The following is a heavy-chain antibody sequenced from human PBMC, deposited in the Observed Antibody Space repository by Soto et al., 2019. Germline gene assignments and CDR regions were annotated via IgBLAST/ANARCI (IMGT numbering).Heavy chain of an antibody. D-gene: IGHD3-22*01. Sequence: SETLSLTCAVYGGSFSGYYWSWIRQPPGKGLEWIGEINHSGSTNYNPSLKSRVTISVDTSKNQFSLKLSSVTAADTAVYYCARHLYDSSEDFDYWGQGTLVTVSS. CDR3: ARHLYDSSEDFDY. CDR2: INHSGST. CDR1: GGSFSGYY. J-gene: IGHJ4*02. V-gene: IGHV4-34*01.